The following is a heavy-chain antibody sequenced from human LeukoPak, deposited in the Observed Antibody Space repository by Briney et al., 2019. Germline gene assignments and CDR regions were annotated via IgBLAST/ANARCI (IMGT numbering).Heavy chain of an antibody. J-gene: IGHJ4*02. V-gene: IGHV4-59*12. CDR3: ARGGGGSGWYTD. CDR2: VYNSGST. D-gene: IGHD6-19*01. Sequence: SETLSLTCTVSGGSISIYYWSWIRQPPGKGLEWIGYVYNSGSTNYNPSLKSRVTISVDKSKNQFSLKLSSVTAADTAVYYCARGGGGSGWYTDWGQGTLVTVSS. CDR1: GGSISIYY.